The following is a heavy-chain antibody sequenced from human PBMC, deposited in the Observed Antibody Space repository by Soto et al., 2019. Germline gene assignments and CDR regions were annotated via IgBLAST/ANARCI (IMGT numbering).Heavy chain of an antibody. CDR2: INHSGST. CDR1: GGSFSGYY. Sequence: SETLSLTCAVYGGSFSGYYWSWIRQPPGKGLEWIGEINHSGSTNYNPSLKSRVTISVDTSKNQFSLKLSSVTAADTAVYYCARGLSGELVAATPGWFDPWGQGTLVTVSS. CDR3: ARGLSGELVAATPGWFDP. V-gene: IGHV4-34*01. J-gene: IGHJ5*02. D-gene: IGHD2-15*01.